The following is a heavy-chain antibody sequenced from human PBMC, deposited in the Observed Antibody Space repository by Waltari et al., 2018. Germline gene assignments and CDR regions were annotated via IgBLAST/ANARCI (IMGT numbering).Heavy chain of an antibody. V-gene: IGHV3-33*01. J-gene: IGHJ6*03. D-gene: IGHD3-22*01. CDR2: IWYDGNNK. CDR1: GFTFSTYG. CDR3: ARGTYYYDSSGYYYDYYYYLDV. Sequence: QVQLVESGGGVVQPGRSLRLSCAASGFTFSTYGMHWVRQAPGKGLEWVAVIWYDGNNKHYAESVKGRFTISRDNSKNTLYLQMNSLRAEDTAVYYCARGTYYYDSSGYYYDYYYYLDVWGKGTTVTVSS.